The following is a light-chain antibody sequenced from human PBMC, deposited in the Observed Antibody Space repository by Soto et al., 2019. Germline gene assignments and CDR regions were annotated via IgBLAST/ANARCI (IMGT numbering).Light chain of an antibody. V-gene: IGKV1-27*01. CDR3: QKYNRGPPVT. Sequence: DIQMTQSPSSLSASVGDRVTIPCRASQGISNYLAWYQQKPGQVPNLLIYAASTLQSGVPSRFSGSGSGTDFTLTISSLQPEAVGSYYWQKYNRGPPVTFGPGTKVNIK. J-gene: IGKJ3*01. CDR1: QGISNY. CDR2: AAS.